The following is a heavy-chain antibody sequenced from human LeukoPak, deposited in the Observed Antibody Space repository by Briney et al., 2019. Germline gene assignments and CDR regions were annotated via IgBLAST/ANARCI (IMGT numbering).Heavy chain of an antibody. J-gene: IGHJ4*02. Sequence: SETLSLTCSVSGGSITSYYWSWIRQPPGKGLEWIGHVSDGGRTNYSPSLRSRVSISVDTSKNQFSLKLNSVTAADTAVYYCARLVVDYYDSSGYYLPYYFDYWGQGTLVTVSS. V-gene: IGHV4-59*01. CDR2: VSDGGRT. CDR3: ARLVVDYYDSSGYYLPYYFDY. CDR1: GGSITSYY. D-gene: IGHD3-22*01.